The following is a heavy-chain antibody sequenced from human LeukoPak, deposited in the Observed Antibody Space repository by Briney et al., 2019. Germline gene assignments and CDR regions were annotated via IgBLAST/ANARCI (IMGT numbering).Heavy chain of an antibody. CDR1: GGSVTSYY. CDR3: ARVARCTSCFDVDY. D-gene: IGHD2-2*01. Sequence: SETLSLTCTVSGGSVTSYYWNWIRQPAGKGLEWIGRIYISGSTNYNPSLKSRVTMSVDTSKNQFSLTLSSVTAADTAVYYCARVARCTSCFDVDYWGQGTLVTVSS. CDR2: IYISGST. V-gene: IGHV4-4*07. J-gene: IGHJ4*02.